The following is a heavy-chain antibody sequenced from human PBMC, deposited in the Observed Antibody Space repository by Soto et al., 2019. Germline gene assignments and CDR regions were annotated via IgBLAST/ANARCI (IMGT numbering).Heavy chain of an antibody. J-gene: IGHJ4*02. CDR3: ASLRAVGEVVVAAPGEELFVY. CDR2: INPSGGST. Sequence: QVQLVQSGAEVKKPGASVKVSCKASGYTFTSYYMHWVRQAPGQGLAWMGIINPSGGSTSYAQKFQGSVTMTRDTSTSTVYMELSSLRSEDTAVYYCASLRAVGEVVVAAPGEELFVYWGQGTLVTVSS. V-gene: IGHV1-46*03. CDR1: GYTFTSYY. D-gene: IGHD2-15*01.